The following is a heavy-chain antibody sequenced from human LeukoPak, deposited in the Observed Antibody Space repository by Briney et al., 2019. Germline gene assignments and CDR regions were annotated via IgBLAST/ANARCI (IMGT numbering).Heavy chain of an antibody. CDR2: IRSKAYGGTT. CDR3: TSLAGEHCTRTSCYGFWYDP. Sequence: GGSLRLSCTTSGFTFGDYTMTWVRQAPGKGLEWVSFIRSKAYGGTTDYAASVKGRFTISRDDSKSIAYLQMNSLKTEDTAVYYCTSLAGEHCTRTSCYGFWYDPWGQGTLVTVSS. D-gene: IGHD2-2*01. V-gene: IGHV3-49*04. J-gene: IGHJ5*02. CDR1: GFTFGDYT.